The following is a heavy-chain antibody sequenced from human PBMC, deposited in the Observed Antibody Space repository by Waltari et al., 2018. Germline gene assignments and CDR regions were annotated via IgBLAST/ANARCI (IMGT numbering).Heavy chain of an antibody. CDR1: GFTFSTYG. J-gene: IGHJ4*02. CDR2: IKPGGTYT. D-gene: IGHD6-13*01. V-gene: IGHV3-74*01. CDR3: VGQIATGY. Sequence: EVQLVESGGGLVQPGGSLRPSCAASGFTFSTYGMHWVRQAPGKGLVWVSHIKPGGTYTGYADSVKGRFTISRDDAKNTLYLQMNSLRVEDTAIYYCVGQIATGYWGQGTLVTVSS.